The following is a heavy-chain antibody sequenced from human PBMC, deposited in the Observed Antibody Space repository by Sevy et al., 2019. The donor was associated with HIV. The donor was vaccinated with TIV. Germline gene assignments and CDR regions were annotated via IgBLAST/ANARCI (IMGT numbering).Heavy chain of an antibody. CDR3: AKPLPAVRSQVFGFFDY. V-gene: IGHV3-23*01. D-gene: IGHD2-15*01. CDR2: ISGSGGST. CDR1: GFTFSSYA. J-gene: IGHJ4*02. Sequence: GGSLRLSCAASGFTFSSYAMSWVRQAPGKGLEWVSAISGSGGSTYYADSVKGRFTICRDNSKNTLYLQMNSLRAEDTAVYYCAKPLPAVRSQVFGFFDYWGQGTLVTVSS.